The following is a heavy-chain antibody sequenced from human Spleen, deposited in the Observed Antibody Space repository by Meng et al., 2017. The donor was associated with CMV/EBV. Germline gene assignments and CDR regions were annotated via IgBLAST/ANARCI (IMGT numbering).Heavy chain of an antibody. Sequence: GESLKISCAASGFSFGSYAMSWVRQAPGKGLEWVSSISSSSSYIYYADSVKGRFTISRDNAKNSLYLQMNSLRAEDTAVYYCARGPSLHLDYWGQGTLVTVSS. V-gene: IGHV3-21*01. D-gene: IGHD6-6*01. CDR1: GFSFGSYA. CDR2: ISSSSSYI. CDR3: ARGPSLHLDY. J-gene: IGHJ4*02.